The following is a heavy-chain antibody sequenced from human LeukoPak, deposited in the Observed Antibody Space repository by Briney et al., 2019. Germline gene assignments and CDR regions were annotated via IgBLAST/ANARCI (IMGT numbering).Heavy chain of an antibody. CDR1: GFTFSSYA. D-gene: IGHD2-2*01. CDR3: AKRGYCSSTSCYRRGDAFDI. V-gene: IGHV3-23*01. Sequence: GGSLRLSRAASGFTFSSYAMSWVRQAPGKGLEWVSAISGSGGSTYYADSVKGRFTISRDNSKNTLYLQMNSLRAEDTAVYYCAKRGYCSSTSCYRRGDAFDIWGQGTMVTVSS. J-gene: IGHJ3*02. CDR2: ISGSGGST.